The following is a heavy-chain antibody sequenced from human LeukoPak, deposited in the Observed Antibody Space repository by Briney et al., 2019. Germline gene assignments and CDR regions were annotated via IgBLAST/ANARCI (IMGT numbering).Heavy chain of an antibody. J-gene: IGHJ4*02. CDR2: IYYSGST. CDR1: VGSISSSSYY. D-gene: IGHD3-3*01. V-gene: IGHV4-39*01. CDR3: ARLTPVLRFLEWLFLPLDY. Sequence: PSETLSLTCTVSVGSISSSSYYWGWIRQPPGKGLEWIGSIYYSGSTYYNPSLKSRVTISVDTSKNQFSLKLSSVTAADTAVYYCARLTPVLRFLEWLFLPLDYWGQGTLVTVSS.